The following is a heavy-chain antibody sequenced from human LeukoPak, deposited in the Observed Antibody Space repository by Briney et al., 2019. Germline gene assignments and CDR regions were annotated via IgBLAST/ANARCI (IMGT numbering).Heavy chain of an antibody. CDR1: GFTFSSYA. Sequence: PGGSLRLSCAASGFTFSSYAMGWVRQAPGKGLEWVSAISATCGSTYYAASVKGRFTISRDNSRSTLYLQMNSLSTEDTAIYYCAKVYNNAWYYFDYWGQGTLVTVSS. V-gene: IGHV3-23*01. D-gene: IGHD6-19*01. J-gene: IGHJ4*02. CDR2: ISATCGST. CDR3: AKVYNNAWYYFDY.